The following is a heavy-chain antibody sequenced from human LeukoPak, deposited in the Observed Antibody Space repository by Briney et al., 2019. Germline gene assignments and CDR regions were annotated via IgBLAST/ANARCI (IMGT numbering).Heavy chain of an antibody. J-gene: IGHJ4*02. Sequence: GRSLRLSCAASGFTFSSYGMHWVRQAPGKGVEWVAVIWYDGSNKYYADSVKGRFTISRDNSKNTLYLQMNSLRAEDTAVYYCAREMTTVTTAFDYWGQGTLVTVSS. V-gene: IGHV3-33*01. D-gene: IGHD4-17*01. CDR1: GFTFSSYG. CDR3: AREMTTVTTAFDY. CDR2: IWYDGSNK.